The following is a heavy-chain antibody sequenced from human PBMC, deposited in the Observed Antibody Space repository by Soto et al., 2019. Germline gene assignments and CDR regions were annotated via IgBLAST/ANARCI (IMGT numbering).Heavy chain of an antibody. J-gene: IGHJ4*02. D-gene: IGHD6-19*01. Sequence: GGSLRLSCAASGFTFSNYAMQWVRQAPGKGLEWVALISYGGSNTYYADSVKGRFTISRDNSKNTLYLQMNSLRAEDTAVYYCARDSPTSGWYSFDYWGQGTLVTVSS. CDR2: ISYGGSNT. V-gene: IGHV3-30-3*01. CDR3: ARDSPTSGWYSFDY. CDR1: GFTFSNYA.